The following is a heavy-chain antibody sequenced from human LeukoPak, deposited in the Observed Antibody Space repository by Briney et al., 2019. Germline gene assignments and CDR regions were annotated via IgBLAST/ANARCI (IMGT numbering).Heavy chain of an antibody. V-gene: IGHV3-21*01. CDR1: GFTFSSYS. CDR2: ISSSSSYI. Sequence: PGGSLRLSCAASGFTFSSYSMNWVRQAPGKGLEWVSSISSSSSYIYYADSVKGRFTISRDNAKNSLYLQMNSLRAEDTAVYYCARGSGVSSSWYFDYWGQGTLVTVSS. J-gene: IGHJ4*02. CDR3: ARGSGVSSSWYFDY. D-gene: IGHD6-13*01.